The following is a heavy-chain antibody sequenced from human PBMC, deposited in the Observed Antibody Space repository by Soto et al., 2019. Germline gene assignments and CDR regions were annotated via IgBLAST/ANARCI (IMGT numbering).Heavy chain of an antibody. J-gene: IGHJ4*02. V-gene: IGHV5-51*01. Sequence: PGESLKISCKGSGYSFTSYWIGWVRQMPGKGLEWMGIIYPGDSDTRYSPSFQGHVTISADKSISTAYLQWSSLKASDIDMYYCARQSAIGMIVPDYWGQGTLVTVSS. D-gene: IGHD3-22*01. CDR1: GYSFTSYW. CDR3: ARQSAIGMIVPDY. CDR2: IYPGDSDT.